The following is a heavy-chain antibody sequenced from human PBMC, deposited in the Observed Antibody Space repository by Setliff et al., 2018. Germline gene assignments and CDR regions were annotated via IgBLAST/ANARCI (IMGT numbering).Heavy chain of an antibody. J-gene: IGHJ4*02. D-gene: IGHD1-1*01. Sequence: GGSLRLSCAASGFTFDDYAMTWVRQAPGKGLEWVSGINWNGGSIGYADSVKGRFTISRDNAKNSLYLLMNSLRAEDTALYYCVRDKGSNYGGNWFDYWGQGTLVTVSS. V-gene: IGHV3-20*04. CDR1: GFTFDDYA. CDR3: VRDKGSNYGGNWFDY. CDR2: INWNGGSI.